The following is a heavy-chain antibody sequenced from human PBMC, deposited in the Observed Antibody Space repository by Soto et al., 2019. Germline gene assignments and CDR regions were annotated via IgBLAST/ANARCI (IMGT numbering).Heavy chain of an antibody. J-gene: IGHJ4*02. CDR2: ISGGGENT. D-gene: IGHD3-10*01. CDR3: ASNSGSGRYYFDY. V-gene: IGHV3-23*01. CDR1: GFTFSSYA. Sequence: EVQLLESGGGLVQPGGSLRLSCAASGFTFSSYAMWWVRQAPGKGLECVSAISGGGENTYYADSVKGRFTISRDNSKNTLYLQMNSLRAEDMAVYYGASNSGSGRYYFDYWGQGTLVTVSS.